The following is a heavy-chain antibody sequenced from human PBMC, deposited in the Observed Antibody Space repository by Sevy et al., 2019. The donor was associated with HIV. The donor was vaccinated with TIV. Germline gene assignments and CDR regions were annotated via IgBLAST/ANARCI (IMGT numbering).Heavy chain of an antibody. V-gene: IGHV4-34*01. CDR3: ARAPPDVVVPGAPSWFDP. J-gene: IGHJ5*02. D-gene: IGHD2-2*01. Sequence: SETLSLTCAVYGGSFSGYYWNWIRQTPGKGLEWIGEINHSGSTNYNPSLKSRVTISVDTSKNQFSLRLNSVTAADTAVYYCARAPPDVVVPGAPSWFDPWGQGTLVTVSS. CDR1: GGSFSGYY. CDR2: INHSGST.